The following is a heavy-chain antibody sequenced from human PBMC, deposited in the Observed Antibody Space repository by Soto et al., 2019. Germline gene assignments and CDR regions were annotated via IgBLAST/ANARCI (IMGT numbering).Heavy chain of an antibody. CDR1: GGSFSGYY. CDR3: ARTRHDGSGSYYPFDY. CDR2: INHSGST. J-gene: IGHJ4*02. Sequence: SETLSLTCAVYGGSFSGYYWSWIRQPPGKGLEWIGEINHSGSTNYNPSLKSRVTISVDTSKNQFSLKLSSVTAADTAVYYCARTRHDGSGSYYPFDYWGQGTLVTVSS. D-gene: IGHD3-10*01. V-gene: IGHV4-34*01.